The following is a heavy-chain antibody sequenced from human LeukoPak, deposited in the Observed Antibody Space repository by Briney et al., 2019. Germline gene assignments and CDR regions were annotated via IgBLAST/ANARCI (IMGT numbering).Heavy chain of an antibody. J-gene: IGHJ4*02. CDR1: GYTFTVYY. CDR3: ARDGKETADRNTALDY. V-gene: IGHV1-2*06. CDR2: INPNSGGR. Sequence: ASVKVSCKASGYTFTVYYIHWVRQAPGQGLEWMGRINPNSGGRNYAQMFQGRVTMTRDTSISTAYIELSRLSSDDTAVYYCARDGKETADRNTALDYWGQGSLVTVSS. D-gene: IGHD2-21*02.